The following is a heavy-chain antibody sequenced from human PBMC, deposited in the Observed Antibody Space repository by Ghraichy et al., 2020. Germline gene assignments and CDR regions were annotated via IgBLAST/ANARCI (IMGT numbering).Heavy chain of an antibody. D-gene: IGHD2/OR15-2a*01. J-gene: IGHJ4*02. CDR3: ARDVSTWKLPENDS. CDR1: GFIFSTYN. Sequence: GGSLRLSCAASGFIFSTYNMNWFRQAPGKGLEWVAYISSGSTTMYYAESVRGRFTISRDNAKNSLYLHMSSLRDDDTAVYYCARDVSTWKLPENDSWGQGTLVTVSS. V-gene: IGHV3-48*02. CDR2: ISSGSTTM.